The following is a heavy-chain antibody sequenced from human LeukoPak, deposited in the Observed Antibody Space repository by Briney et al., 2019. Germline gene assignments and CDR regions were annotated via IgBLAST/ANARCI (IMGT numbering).Heavy chain of an antibody. CDR1: GYSISSGYY. J-gene: IGHJ1*01. V-gene: IGHV4-38-2*02. CDR3: ARDTGDSLDFQH. CDR2: MYHSGNT. Sequence: SETLSLTCAVSGYSISSGYYWGWIRQPPGKGLEWIGSMYHSGNTYYNPSLKSRVTISVDTSKNQFSLNLSSVTAADTAVYYCARDTGDSLDFQHWGQGTLVTVSS. D-gene: IGHD2-21*02.